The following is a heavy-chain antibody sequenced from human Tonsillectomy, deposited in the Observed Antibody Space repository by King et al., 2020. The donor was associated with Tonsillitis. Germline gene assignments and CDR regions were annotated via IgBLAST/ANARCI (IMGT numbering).Heavy chain of an antibody. Sequence: VQLVESGGGLVQPGGSLKLSCAASGFTFSGSGMHWVRQASGKGLEGVGRIRGKANSYATAYAASVKGRFTISRDDSKNTAYLQMNSLKTEDTAVYYCTRGRFDILTGFNDYWGQGTLGTVSS. J-gene: IGHJ4*02. CDR1: GFTFSGSG. D-gene: IGHD3-9*01. CDR3: TRGRFDILTGFNDY. V-gene: IGHV3-73*02. CDR2: IRGKANSYAT.